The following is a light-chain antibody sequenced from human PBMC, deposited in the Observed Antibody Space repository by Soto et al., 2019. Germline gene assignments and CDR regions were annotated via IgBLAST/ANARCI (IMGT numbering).Light chain of an antibody. J-gene: IGLJ3*02. CDR3: CSYAGNSLWV. CDR2: DVS. Sequence: QSALTQPRSVSGSPGQPVTISCTGTSSDVGGYNYVSWYQQHPGKAPKLMIYDVSKWPSGVPDRFSGSKSGNTASLTISGLQAEDEADYYCCSYAGNSLWVFGGGTKLTVL. V-gene: IGLV2-11*01. CDR1: SSDVGGYNY.